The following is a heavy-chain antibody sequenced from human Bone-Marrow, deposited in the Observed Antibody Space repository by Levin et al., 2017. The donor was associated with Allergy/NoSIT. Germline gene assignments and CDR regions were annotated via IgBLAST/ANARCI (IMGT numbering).Heavy chain of an antibody. CDR1: GFTFGNYA. CDR2: ISSSGGST. J-gene: IGHJ4*02. CDR3: AKAPGEAAAGEFVDY. D-gene: IGHD6-13*01. Sequence: PGGSLRLSCAASGFTFGNYAMTWVRQAPGEGLEWVSSISSSGGSTYYADSVKGRFTISRDNSKNTLFLQMNSLRAEDTAVYYCAKAPGEAAAGEFVDYWGQGTLVTVSS. V-gene: IGHV3-23*01.